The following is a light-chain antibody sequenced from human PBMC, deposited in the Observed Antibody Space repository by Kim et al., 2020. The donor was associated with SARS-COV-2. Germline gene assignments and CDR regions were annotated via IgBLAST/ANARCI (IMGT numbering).Light chain of an antibody. V-gene: IGLV3-21*04. CDR2: YDS. J-gene: IGLJ2*01. Sequence: SYELTQPPSVSVAPGKTARITCGGNNIGSKSVHWYQQKPGQAPVLVIYYDSDRPSGIPERFSGSNSGNTATLTISRVEAGDEADYYCQVCDSGVVFGGGTKLTV. CDR1: NIGSKS. CDR3: QVCDSGVV.